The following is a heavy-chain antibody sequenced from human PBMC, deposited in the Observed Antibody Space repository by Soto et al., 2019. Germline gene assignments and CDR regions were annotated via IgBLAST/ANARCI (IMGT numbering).Heavy chain of an antibody. Sequence: QVRLVESGGGVVQPGRSLRLSCAASGFTFSSYGMHWVRQAPGKGLEWVAVIWYDGSNKYYADSVKGRFTISRDNSKNTLYLQMNSLGSEDTAVYYCARVAMVRGVTPRSYYYYGMDVWGQGTTVTVSS. CDR1: GFTFSSYG. J-gene: IGHJ6*02. CDR3: ARVAMVRGVTPRSYYYYGMDV. D-gene: IGHD3-10*01. V-gene: IGHV3-33*01. CDR2: IWYDGSNK.